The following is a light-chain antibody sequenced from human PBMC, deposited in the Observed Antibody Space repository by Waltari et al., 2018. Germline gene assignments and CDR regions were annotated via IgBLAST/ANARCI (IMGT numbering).Light chain of an antibody. CDR1: QSVSSNY. CDR3: QQYSSSPLT. CDR2: GAS. V-gene: IGKV3-20*01. Sequence: EIVLTQSPGTLSLSPGERATLSCRASQSVSSNYLALYQQKPGQPPRLLIYGASSRATGIPDRLSGSGSGTDFTLTISGLEPADFAVYYCQQYSSSPLTFGQGTKVE. J-gene: IGKJ1*01.